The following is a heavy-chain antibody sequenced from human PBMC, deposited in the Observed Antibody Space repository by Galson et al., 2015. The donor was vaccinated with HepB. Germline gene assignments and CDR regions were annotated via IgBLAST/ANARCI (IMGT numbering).Heavy chain of an antibody. CDR3: TRNFGSEGY. Sequence: SLRLSCAASGFTFSGSAMHWVRQASGKGLEWVGRIRSKANSYATAYAASVKGRFTISRDDSKNTAYLQMNSLKTEDTAVYYCTRNFGSEGYWDQGTLVTVSS. D-gene: IGHD3-3*01. V-gene: IGHV3-73*01. CDR1: GFTFSGSA. J-gene: IGHJ4*02. CDR2: IRSKANSYAT.